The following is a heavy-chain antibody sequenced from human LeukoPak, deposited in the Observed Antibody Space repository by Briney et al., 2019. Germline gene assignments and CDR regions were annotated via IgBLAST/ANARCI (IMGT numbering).Heavy chain of an antibody. D-gene: IGHD3-10*01. Sequence: SETLSLTCTVSGASISSSSYYWGWIRQPPGKGLEWIGEINHSGSTNYNPSLKSRVTISVDTSKNQFSLKLSSVTAADTAVYYCARGAKDYYGSGSYYPNWFDPWGQGTLVTVSS. V-gene: IGHV4-39*07. J-gene: IGHJ5*02. CDR3: ARGAKDYYGSGSYYPNWFDP. CDR1: GASISSSSYY. CDR2: INHSGST.